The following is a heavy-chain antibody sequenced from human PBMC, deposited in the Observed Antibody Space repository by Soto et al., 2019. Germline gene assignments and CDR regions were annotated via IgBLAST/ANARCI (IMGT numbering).Heavy chain of an antibody. CDR2: IYYTGIT. CDR3: ARQVRSPSYLDY. V-gene: IGHV4-61*01. J-gene: IGHJ4*02. CDR1: GASVSSGLYY. Sequence: QVQLQEAGPGLVRPSETLSLTCPVFGASVSSGLYYWSWIRQPPGKGPEDIGYIYYTGITNYNPSLKRRVIISIDTSTNQSSRNLNSVPAADTAMYYCARQVRSPSYLDYWGQGTLVTVSS.